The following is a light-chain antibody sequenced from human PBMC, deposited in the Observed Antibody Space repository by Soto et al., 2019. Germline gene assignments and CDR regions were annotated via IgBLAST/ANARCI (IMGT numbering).Light chain of an antibody. V-gene: IGLV2-14*01. CDR3: CSYTTSNTRQIV. CDR1: SSDVGGYNY. J-gene: IGLJ1*01. CDR2: DVS. Sequence: QSVLTQPASMSGSPGQSITISCTGTSSDVGGYNYVSWYQQHTGKAPNFMIYDVSNRPSGVSHRFSRSKSGNTASLTFSALQAEDEADDYCCSYTTSNTRQIVFRTGPKVTVL.